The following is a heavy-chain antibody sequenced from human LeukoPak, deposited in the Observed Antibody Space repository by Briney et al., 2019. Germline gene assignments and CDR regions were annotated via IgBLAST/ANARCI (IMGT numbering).Heavy chain of an antibody. V-gene: IGHV4-39*07. CDR1: GGSISSSSYY. CDR2: IYHSGST. D-gene: IGHD1-26*01. J-gene: IGHJ3*02. CDR3: ARWNTVGATSLYDAFDI. Sequence: PSETLSLTCTVSGGSISSSSYYWGWVRQPPGKGLEWIGEIYHSGSTNYNPSLKSRVTISVDKSKNQFSLKLSSVTAADTAVCYCARWNTVGATSLYDAFDIWGQGTMVTVSS.